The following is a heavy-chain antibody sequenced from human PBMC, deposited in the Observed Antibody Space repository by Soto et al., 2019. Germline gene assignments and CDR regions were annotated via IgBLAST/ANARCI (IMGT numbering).Heavy chain of an antibody. V-gene: IGHV1-69*13. D-gene: IGHD3-22*01. CDR2: IIPIFGTA. J-gene: IGHJ4*02. CDR1: GGTFSSYA. CDR3: ARDRMPSAYYYDSSGPLDY. Sequence: GASVKVSCKASGGTFSSYAISWVRQAPGQGLEWMGGIIPIFGTANYAQKFQGRVTITADESTSTAYLELSSVRSADTALYYCARDRMPSAYYYDSSGPLDYWGQGTLVTVSS.